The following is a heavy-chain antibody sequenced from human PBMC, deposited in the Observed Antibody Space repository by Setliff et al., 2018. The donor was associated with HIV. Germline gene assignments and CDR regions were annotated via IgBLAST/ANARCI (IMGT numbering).Heavy chain of an antibody. Sequence: AAVKVSCKASGGTFSSYTFTWVRQAPGHDLEWMGRIIPILGIADYALEYQGRVSTSADISTSTAYMGLSSLRSEDTAVFYCSRAPSLVNDAFDIWGQGTLVTVSS. CDR2: IIPILGIA. D-gene: IGHD3-22*01. CDR3: SRAPSLVNDAFDI. J-gene: IGHJ3*02. V-gene: IGHV1-69*02. CDR1: GGTFSSYT.